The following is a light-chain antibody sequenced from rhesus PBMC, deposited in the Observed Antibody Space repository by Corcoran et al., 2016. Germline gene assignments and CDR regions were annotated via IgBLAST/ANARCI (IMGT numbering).Light chain of an antibody. V-gene: IGKV1-44*01. J-gene: IGKJ4*01. Sequence: DIQMTQSPSSLSSSVGDRVTITCWASQTTSSYLAWYQQKPGKVPKFLIYAASSLESGVPSRFSGSGSGTEFTLTISSLLPEDCATYYCPQHINHPLAFSGGTKVEVK. CDR1: QTTSSY. CDR2: AAS. CDR3: PQHINHPLA.